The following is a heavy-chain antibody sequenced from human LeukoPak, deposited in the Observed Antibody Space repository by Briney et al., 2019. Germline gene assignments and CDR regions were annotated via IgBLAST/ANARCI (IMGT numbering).Heavy chain of an antibody. J-gene: IGHJ4*02. CDR1: GFTFSDYY. Sequence: GGSLRLSCAASGFTFSDYYMSWIRQAPGKGLEWVSSISSSSSYIYYADSVKGRFTISRDNAKNSLYLQMNSLRAEDTAVYYCARSGAYPLPTEVWGQGTLVTVSS. V-gene: IGHV3-11*06. CDR3: ARSGAYPLPTEV. CDR2: ISSSSSYI. D-gene: IGHD2-21*01.